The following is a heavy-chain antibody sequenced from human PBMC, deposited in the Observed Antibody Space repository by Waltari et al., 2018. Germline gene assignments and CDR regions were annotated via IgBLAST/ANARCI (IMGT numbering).Heavy chain of an antibody. CDR3: ALDTGALWMDV. D-gene: IGHD2-21*01. J-gene: IGHJ6*02. CDR1: EYTFTSSY. CDR2: INPSGGST. V-gene: IGHV1-46*01. Sequence: QVQLVQSGAEVKKPGASVKISCKTSEYTFTSSYIHWVRTAPGQGLEWMGIINPSGGSTIYEQKFQGRVTMTRDTSTSTVYMELSSLRSDDTAVYYCALDTGALWMDVWGQGTTVTVSS.